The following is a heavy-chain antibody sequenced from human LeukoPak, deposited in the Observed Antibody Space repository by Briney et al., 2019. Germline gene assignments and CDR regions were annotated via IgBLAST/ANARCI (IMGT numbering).Heavy chain of an antibody. CDR1: GYTFTSYD. D-gene: IGHD4-11*01. V-gene: IGHV1-8*01. CDR3: ARGPVTTDGMDV. CDR2: KNPNSGRT. Sequence: ASVKVSCKASGYTFTSYDINWVRQATGQGLEWMGWKNPNSGRTGLAQKFQGRLTMTMNTAISTAYMELSSLTSEDTVVYYCARGPVTTDGMDVWGQGTTVTVSS. J-gene: IGHJ6*02.